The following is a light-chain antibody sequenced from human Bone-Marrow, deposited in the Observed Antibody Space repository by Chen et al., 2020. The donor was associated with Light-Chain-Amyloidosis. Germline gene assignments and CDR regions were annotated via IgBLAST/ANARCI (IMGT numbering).Light chain of an antibody. CDR3: QSYDYSRSGSYV. V-gene: IGLV1-40*01. Sequence: QSVLTQPPSVAGAAAQGVSISCTGSSSKIEAGSALQWYQQLPGTAPRLLIYDTRTRPSGVPARFSGAKSGTSASQAITGLQAGDEADYYCQSYDYSRSGSYVFGTGTKVTVL. CDR1: SSKIEAGSA. CDR2: DTR. J-gene: IGLJ1*01.